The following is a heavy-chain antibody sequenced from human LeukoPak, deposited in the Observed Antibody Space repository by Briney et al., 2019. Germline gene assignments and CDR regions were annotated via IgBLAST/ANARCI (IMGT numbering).Heavy chain of an antibody. CDR2: VSHSGYT. CDR3: SRRSRTYTWYLDV. Sequence: PSATLSLTCDVSGDSVVNGDWWTWVRQPPGKGLEWIGEVSHSGYTNYNPSLESRVAISIDKSNNHFSLTLRSVSAADTAVYFCSRRSRTYTWYLDVWGRGTLVTVSS. J-gene: IGHJ2*01. V-gene: IGHV4-4*02. D-gene: IGHD3-10*01. CDR1: GDSVVNGDW.